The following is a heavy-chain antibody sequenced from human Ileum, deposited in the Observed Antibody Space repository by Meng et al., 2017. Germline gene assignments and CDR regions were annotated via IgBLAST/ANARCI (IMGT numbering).Heavy chain of an antibody. V-gene: IGHV3-23*01. D-gene: IGHD3-22*01. CDR1: GFTLSNYA. CDR2: ISVSGAIT. CDR3: VRESDDNRPPDAYDI. Sequence: GESLKISCAASGFTLSNYAMTWVRQAPGKGLGWVSTISVSGAITWYTDSVNGRFTISRDSSKNTLTLQMNSLSVEDTAVYYCVRESDDNRPPDAYDIWGQGTTVTVSS. J-gene: IGHJ3*02.